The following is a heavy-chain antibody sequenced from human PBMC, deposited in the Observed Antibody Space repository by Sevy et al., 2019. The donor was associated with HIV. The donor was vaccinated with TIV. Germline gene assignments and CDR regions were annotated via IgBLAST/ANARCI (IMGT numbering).Heavy chain of an antibody. CDR2: IRYDGNNK. CDR3: AKEYSYGYYFDY. J-gene: IGHJ4*02. Sequence: GGSLRLSCAASGFTFSSYGMHWVRQAPGKGLEWVAFIRYDGNNKYYADSVKGRFTISRDNSKDTLYLQMNSLRPEDTAVYYWAKEYSYGYYFDYWGQGTLVTVSS. CDR1: GFTFSSYG. V-gene: IGHV3-30*02. D-gene: IGHD5-18*01.